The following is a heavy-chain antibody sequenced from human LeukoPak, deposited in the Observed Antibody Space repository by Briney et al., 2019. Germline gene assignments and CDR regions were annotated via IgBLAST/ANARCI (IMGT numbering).Heavy chain of an antibody. V-gene: IGHV1-8*01. Sequence: ASVKVSCKASGYTFTSYDINWVRQATEQGLEWMGWMNPNSGNTGYAQKVQGRVTMTRNTSISTAYMELSSLRSEDTAVYYCARVQLARAFDIWGQGTMVTVSS. J-gene: IGHJ3*02. D-gene: IGHD6-13*01. CDR1: GYTFTSYD. CDR3: ARVQLARAFDI. CDR2: MNPNSGNT.